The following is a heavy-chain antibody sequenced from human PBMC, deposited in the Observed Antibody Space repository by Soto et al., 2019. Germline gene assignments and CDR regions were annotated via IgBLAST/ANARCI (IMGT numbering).Heavy chain of an antibody. D-gene: IGHD6-19*01. V-gene: IGHV3-30*18. Sequence: VQLVESGGGVVQPGRSLRLSSAASGFTFSDYAMHWVRLAPGKGLEWVAVVSHDGRNTHYADSVKGRFTISRDRSKNTVSLEMTSLRAEATAVYYCAKGGRQWLVTSDFNYWGQGALVTVSS. J-gene: IGHJ4*02. CDR1: GFTFSDYA. CDR2: VSHDGRNT. CDR3: AKGGRQWLVTSDFNY.